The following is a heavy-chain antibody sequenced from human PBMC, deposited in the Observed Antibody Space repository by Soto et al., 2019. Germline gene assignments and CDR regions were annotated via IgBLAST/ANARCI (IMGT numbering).Heavy chain of an antibody. V-gene: IGHV4-31*03. Sequence: SDTLSLTCRSSGTSGRYGCCCWQWIRQHPEKGLEWIWSMYYSGSTLYNPSLKSRLTISIDTSKNQLSLKLRSVTAADTAIYFCARGAYNYDLWSGYRNLYYYYGMDVWGQGTTVTVSS. J-gene: IGHJ6*02. CDR2: MYYSGST. CDR1: GTSGRYGCCC. D-gene: IGHD3-3*01. CDR3: ARGAYNYDLWSGYRNLYYYYGMDV.